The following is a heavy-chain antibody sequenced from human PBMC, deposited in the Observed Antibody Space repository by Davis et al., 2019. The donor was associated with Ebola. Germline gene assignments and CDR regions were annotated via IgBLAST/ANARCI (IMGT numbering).Heavy chain of an antibody. CDR2: INAGNGNT. Sequence: ASVKVSCKASGYTFTSYAMHWGRQAPGQRLEWMGWINAGNGNTKYSQKFQGRVTITRDTSASTAYMELSSLRSEDTAVYYCARVSVSGWFNWFDPWGQGTLVTVSS. CDR3: ARVSVSGWFNWFDP. D-gene: IGHD6-19*01. J-gene: IGHJ5*02. CDR1: GYTFTSYA. V-gene: IGHV1-3*01.